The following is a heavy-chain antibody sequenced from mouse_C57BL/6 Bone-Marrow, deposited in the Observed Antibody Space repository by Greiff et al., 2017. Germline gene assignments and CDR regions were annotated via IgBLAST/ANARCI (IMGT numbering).Heavy chain of an antibody. CDR1: GSTFNTYA. J-gene: IGHJ3*01. V-gene: IGHV10-3*01. CDR2: ISRKSSNYAT. Sequence: VQLKESGGGLVQPKGSLKLSCAASGSTFNTYAMHWVRQAPGQGLEWVARISRKSSNYATYYDDSVKDRFTISRDDSQSMLYLRMNNLKTEDTAMYYCVRPFAYWGQGTLVTVSA. CDR3: VRPFAY.